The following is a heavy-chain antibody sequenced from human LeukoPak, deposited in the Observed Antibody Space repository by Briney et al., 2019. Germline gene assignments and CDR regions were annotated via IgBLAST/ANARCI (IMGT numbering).Heavy chain of an antibody. D-gene: IGHD3-10*01. CDR1: GYTFTGYY. Sequence: ASVKVSCKASGYTFTGYYMHWVRQAPGQGLEWMGWINPNSGGTNYAQKFQGRVTMTRNTSISTAYMELSRLRSDDTAVYYCARYYYGSGSRVDYCGQGTLVTVSS. V-gene: IGHV1-2*02. CDR2: INPNSGGT. CDR3: ARYYYGSGSRVDY. J-gene: IGHJ4*02.